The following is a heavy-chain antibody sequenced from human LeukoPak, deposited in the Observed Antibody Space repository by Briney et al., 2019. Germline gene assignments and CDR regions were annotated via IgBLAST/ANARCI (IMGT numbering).Heavy chain of an antibody. D-gene: IGHD3-10*01. Sequence: PGGSLRLSCAASGFTFSSYSMNWVRQAPGKGLEWVSSISSSSSYIYHADSVKGRFTISRDNAKNSLYLQMNSLRAEDTAVYYCARMALFGRWGQGTLVTVSS. CDR1: GFTFSSYS. V-gene: IGHV3-21*01. CDR3: ARMALFGR. CDR2: ISSSSSYI. J-gene: IGHJ4*02.